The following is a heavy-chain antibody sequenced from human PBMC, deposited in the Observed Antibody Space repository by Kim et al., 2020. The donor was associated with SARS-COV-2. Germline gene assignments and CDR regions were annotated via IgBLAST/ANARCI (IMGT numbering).Heavy chain of an antibody. CDR1: GFTFSSYA. D-gene: IGHD1-20*01. Sequence: GGSLRLSCAASGFTFSSYAMHWVRQAPGKGLEWVAVISYDGSNKYYADSVKGRFTISRDNSKNTLYLQMNSLRAEDTAVYYCARWRSFRYNWNYDYYYGMDVWDQGTTVTVSS. J-gene: IGHJ6*02. CDR2: ISYDGSNK. CDR3: ARWRSFRYNWNYDYYYGMDV. V-gene: IGHV3-30*04.